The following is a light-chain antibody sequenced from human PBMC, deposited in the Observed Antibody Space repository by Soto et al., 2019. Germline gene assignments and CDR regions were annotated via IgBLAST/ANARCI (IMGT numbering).Light chain of an antibody. CDR3: QQYNNWPPIT. CDR1: QSVSSN. CDR2: GAS. J-gene: IGKJ2*01. Sequence: EIVMTQSPATLSVSPGERATLSCRASQSVSSNLAWYQQKPGQAPRLLIYGASTRATGIPARFSGSGSGTDFTLTISCVQSEDFAVYYCQQYNNWPPITFGQGTKLEIK. V-gene: IGKV3-15*01.